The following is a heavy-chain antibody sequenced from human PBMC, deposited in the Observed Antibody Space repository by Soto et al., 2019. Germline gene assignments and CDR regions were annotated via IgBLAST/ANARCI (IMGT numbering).Heavy chain of an antibody. CDR2: IIPIFGTA. CDR1: GGTFSSYA. V-gene: IGHV1-69*13. J-gene: IGHJ6*02. Sequence: ASVKVSCKASGGTFSSYAISWVRQAPGQGLEWMGGIIPIFGTANYAQKFQGRVTITADESTSTAYMELSSLRSEDTAVYYCARALYYDFWSGSMDVWGQGTTVTGSS. D-gene: IGHD3-3*01. CDR3: ARALYYDFWSGSMDV.